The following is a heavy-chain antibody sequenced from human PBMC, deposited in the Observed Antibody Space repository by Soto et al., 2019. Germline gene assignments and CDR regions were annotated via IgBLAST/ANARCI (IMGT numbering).Heavy chain of an antibody. D-gene: IGHD2-21*02. Sequence: SETLSLTCTVSGGSISSSSYYWGWIRQPPGKGLEWIGSIYYSGSTYYNPSLKSRVTISVDTSKNQFSLKLSSVTAADTAVYYCAGEEPYCGGDCYSFNWGQGTLVTVSS. J-gene: IGHJ4*02. CDR1: GGSISSSSYY. CDR2: IYYSGST. CDR3: AGEEPYCGGDCYSFN. V-gene: IGHV4-39*02.